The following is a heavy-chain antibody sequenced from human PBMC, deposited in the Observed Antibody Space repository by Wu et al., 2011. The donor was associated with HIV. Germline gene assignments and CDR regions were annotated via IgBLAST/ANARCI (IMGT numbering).Heavy chain of an antibody. J-gene: IGHJ4*02. CDR2: ILPVFGTV. D-gene: IGHD2-15*01. V-gene: IGHV1-69*14. CDR3: VRDISGLFDF. Sequence: QVQLVQSGAEVKKPGSSVKVSCEASGGTFGNYGITWVRQAPGQGLEWMGGILPVFGTVNYAQKFQGRVTVTADKSTTTAYMELSSLKSEDTAMYYCVRDISGLFDFWGQGTLVTVSS. CDR1: GGTFGNYG.